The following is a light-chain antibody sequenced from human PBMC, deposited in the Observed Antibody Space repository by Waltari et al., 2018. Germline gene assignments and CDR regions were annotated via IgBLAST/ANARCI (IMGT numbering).Light chain of an antibody. J-gene: IGKJ1*01. CDR1: QSISTY. CDR3: QQTYTTPWT. CDR2: EAS. Sequence: DIQMTQSPSSLSASVGDRVTITCRASQSISTYVNWFQHKPGKAPKLRIYEASSLKTGVPSRFSGSGSGTDFTLTISSLQPEDFVIYFCQQTYTTPWTFGQGTKVEIK. V-gene: IGKV1-39*01.